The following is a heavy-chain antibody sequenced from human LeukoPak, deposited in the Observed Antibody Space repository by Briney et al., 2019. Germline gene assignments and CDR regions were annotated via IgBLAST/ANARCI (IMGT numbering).Heavy chain of an antibody. CDR1: GYTFTGYY. CDR2: ISAYNGNT. Sequence: ASVKVSCKASGYTFTGYYMHWVRQAPAQGLAWMGCISAYNGNTNYAQKLQGRVTMTTDTSTSTAYMELRSLRSDDTAVYDCARDARPYYYDRSGGRDYWGQGTLVTVSS. D-gene: IGHD3-22*01. V-gene: IGHV1-18*04. CDR3: ARDARPYYYDRSGGRDY. J-gene: IGHJ4*02.